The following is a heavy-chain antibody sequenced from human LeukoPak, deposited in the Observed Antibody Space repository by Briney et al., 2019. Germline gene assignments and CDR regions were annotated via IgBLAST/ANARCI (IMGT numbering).Heavy chain of an antibody. J-gene: IGHJ4*02. Sequence: ASVKVSCKASGYTFTGYYMHWVRQAPGQGLGWMGRINPNSGGTNYAQKFQGRVTMTRDTSISTAYMELSRLRSDDTAVYYCARDPTYDYVWADWGQGTLVTVSS. V-gene: IGHV1-2*06. CDR3: ARDPTYDYVWAD. CDR1: GYTFTGYY. CDR2: INPNSGGT. D-gene: IGHD3-16*01.